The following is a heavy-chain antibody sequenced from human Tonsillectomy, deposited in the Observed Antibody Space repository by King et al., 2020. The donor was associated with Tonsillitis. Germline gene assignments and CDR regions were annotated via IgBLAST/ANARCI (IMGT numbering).Heavy chain of an antibody. CDR3: ARQGDRFGDLLYSDFDF. CDR1: GVSISSSRYY. Sequence: QLQESGPGLVKPSETLSLTCTVSGVSISSSRYYWGWIRQPPGKGLEWIGSIYYGGTTYYNPSLRSRVTISVDTSKNQFSLKLNSVTAADTAVYYCARQGDRFGDLLYSDFDFWGQGTLVTVSS. CDR2: IYYGGTT. D-gene: IGHD3-10*01. J-gene: IGHJ4*02. V-gene: IGHV4-39*01.